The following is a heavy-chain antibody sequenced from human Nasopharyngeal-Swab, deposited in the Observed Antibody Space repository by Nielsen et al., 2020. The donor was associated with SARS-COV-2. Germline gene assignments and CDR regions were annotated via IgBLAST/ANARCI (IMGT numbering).Heavy chain of an antibody. D-gene: IGHD6-19*01. V-gene: IGHV1-18*01. J-gene: IGHJ4*02. CDR2: ISAYNGDT. Sequence: ASVKVSCKASGYTFTTYGISWVRQAPGQGLEWMGWISAYNGDTNYAQKLQGRLTMTTDTSTSTAYMELSSLRSEDTAVYYCARIAVAGPDNDYWGQGTLVTVSS. CDR3: ARIAVAGPDNDY. CDR1: GYTFTTYG.